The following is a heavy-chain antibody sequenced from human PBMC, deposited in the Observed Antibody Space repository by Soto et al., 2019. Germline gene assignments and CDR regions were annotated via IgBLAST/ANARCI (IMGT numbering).Heavy chain of an antibody. CDR2: ISYDGSNK. D-gene: IGHD2-15*01. Sequence: QVQLVESGGGVVQPGRSLRLSCAASGFTFSSYSMHWVRQAPGKGLEWVAVISYDGSNKHYADSVKGRFTISRDNSKNTLYLQMNSLRAEDTAVYYGAREYGIGGATFDIWGQGTMVTVSS. V-gene: IGHV3-30-3*01. CDR3: AREYGIGGATFDI. J-gene: IGHJ3*02. CDR1: GFTFSSYS.